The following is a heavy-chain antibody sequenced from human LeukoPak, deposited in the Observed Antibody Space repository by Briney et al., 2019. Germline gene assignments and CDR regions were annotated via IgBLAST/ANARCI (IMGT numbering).Heavy chain of an antibody. CDR1: GYTFTSYY. J-gene: IGHJ4*02. Sequence: ASVKVSCKASGYTFTSYYMHWVRQAPGQGLEWMGIINPSGGSTSYAQKFQGRVTMTRDTSTSTVYMELSSLTSEDTAVYYCARYAVVGDGYKNLLDYWGQGTLVTVSS. CDR2: INPSGGST. CDR3: ARYAVVGDGYKNLLDY. D-gene: IGHD5-24*01. V-gene: IGHV1-46*01.